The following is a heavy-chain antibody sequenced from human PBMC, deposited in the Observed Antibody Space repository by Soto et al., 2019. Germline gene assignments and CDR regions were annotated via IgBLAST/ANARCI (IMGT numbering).Heavy chain of an antibody. CDR3: ARSYNLYGMDV. CDR1: GGSISSGGYF. J-gene: IGHJ6*02. CDR2: IYYSGST. Sequence: QVQLQESGPGLVKPSQTLSLTCAVSGGSISSGGYFWSWIRQHPGKGLEWIGYIYYSGSTSYNPSLKSRVTISVDTSKIQFSLKLSSVTAADTAVYYCARSYNLYGMDVWGQGTTVTVSS. D-gene: IGHD3-10*01. V-gene: IGHV4-31*11.